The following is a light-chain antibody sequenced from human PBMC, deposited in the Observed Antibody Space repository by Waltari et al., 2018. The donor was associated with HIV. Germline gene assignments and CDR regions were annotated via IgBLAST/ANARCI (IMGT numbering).Light chain of an antibody. Sequence: QSVLTQPPSVSGAPGQRVTISCTGTTSTTGAGCVVHRYRLLPGTAPKLLIYGTTNRPSGVPDRFSGSRSGTSASLAITGLQAEDEADYYCHSYDTSLSGWVFGGGTKLTVL. CDR3: HSYDTSLSGWV. J-gene: IGLJ3*02. CDR2: GTT. CDR1: TSTTGAGCV. V-gene: IGLV1-40*01.